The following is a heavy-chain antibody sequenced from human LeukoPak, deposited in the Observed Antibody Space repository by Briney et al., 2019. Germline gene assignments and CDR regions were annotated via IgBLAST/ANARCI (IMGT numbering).Heavy chain of an antibody. CDR2: INQDGGTT. CDR3: TKDRQGPNQYHMDV. CDR1: GFTFSSLW. Sequence: PGGSLRLSCEASGFTFSSLWMSWVRQAPGRGPEWVANINQDGGTTYYVASVKGRFTISRDNAKNSLSLQMSSLRAEDTAVYYCTKDRQGPNQYHMDVWGKGTTVTVSS. V-gene: IGHV3-7*01. J-gene: IGHJ6*03.